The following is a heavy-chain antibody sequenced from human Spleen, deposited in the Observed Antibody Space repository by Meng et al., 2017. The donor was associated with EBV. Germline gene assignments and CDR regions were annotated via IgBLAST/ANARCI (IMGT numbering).Heavy chain of an antibody. J-gene: IGHJ4*02. Sequence: QGQRKQLGPGLVKLSEPLSLTCIVSGASINSHSHSWDWLGQPPGKGLDWIGSIYYSGSASLRSGLTISVETSKNQFSLSLSSVIAADTAVYYCARSIGCGINSGGFDYWGQGNLVTVSS. V-gene: IGHV4-39*07. CDR1: GASINSHSHS. D-gene: IGHD4-23*01. CDR3: ARSIGCGINSGGFDY. CDR2: IYYSGS.